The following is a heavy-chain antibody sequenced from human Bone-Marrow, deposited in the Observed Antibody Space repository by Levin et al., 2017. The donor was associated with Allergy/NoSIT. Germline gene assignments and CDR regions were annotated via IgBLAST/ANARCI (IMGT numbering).Heavy chain of an antibody. J-gene: IGHJ4*02. CDR3: ARGRGNYYVDY. V-gene: IGHV1-3*01. D-gene: IGHD3-16*01. CDR2: INAGDGKS. CDR1: GYTFKTYA. Sequence: ASVKVSCKASGYTFKTYAIHWVRQAPGQRLEWMGWINAGDGKSEYSQKFQRRVTITRDTSASTAYMELSSLRSEDTAVYYCARGRGNYYVDYWGQGALVTVSS.